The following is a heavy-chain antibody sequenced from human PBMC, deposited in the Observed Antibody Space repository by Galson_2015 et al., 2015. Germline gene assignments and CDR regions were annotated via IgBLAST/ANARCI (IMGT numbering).Heavy chain of an antibody. CDR3: ARPGTRRLAVAGIGY. D-gene: IGHD6-19*01. J-gene: IGHJ4*02. Sequence: SVKVSCKASGYTFTSYYMHWVRQAPGQGLEWMGIINPSGGSTSYAQKFQGRVTMTRDTSTSTVYMELSSLRSEDTAVYYCARPGTRRLAVAGIGYWGQGTLVTVSS. CDR1: GYTFTSYY. V-gene: IGHV1-46*01. CDR2: INPSGGST.